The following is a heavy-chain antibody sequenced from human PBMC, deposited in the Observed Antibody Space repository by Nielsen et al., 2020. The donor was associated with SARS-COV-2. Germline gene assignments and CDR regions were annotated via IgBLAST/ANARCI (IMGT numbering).Heavy chain of an antibody. V-gene: IGHV4-38-2*02. D-gene: IGHD1-7*01. J-gene: IGHJ3*02. CDR3: ARDLAITGTFRGFDM. CDR2: LFHGAST. Sequence: SETLSLTCTVSGYSISSGYYWGWIRPPPGKGLEWIGSLFHGASTYYNPSLKSRLTMSLDTSKNQFSLKLSSVTVADTAVYYCARDLAITGTFRGFDMWGQGTLVTVSS. CDR1: GYSISSGYY.